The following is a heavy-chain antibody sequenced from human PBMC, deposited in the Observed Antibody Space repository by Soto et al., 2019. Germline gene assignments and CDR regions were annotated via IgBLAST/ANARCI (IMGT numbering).Heavy chain of an antibody. D-gene: IGHD3-3*01. CDR2: IRHSGST. J-gene: IGHJ6*03. CDR3: ARAGAFGITIFGVVTDYYYYYMDV. CDR1: GTSFSDNY. Sequence: PSETLSLTCAVYGTSFSDNYWSWIRQPPGKGLEWIGEIRHSGSTNYNPSLKSRVTISVDTSKNQFSLELTSVTAADTAVYYCARAGAFGITIFGVVTDYYYYYMDVWGKGTTVTVS. V-gene: IGHV4-34*01.